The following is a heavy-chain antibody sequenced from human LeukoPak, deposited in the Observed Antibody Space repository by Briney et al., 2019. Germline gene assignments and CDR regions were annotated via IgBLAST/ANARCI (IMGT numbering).Heavy chain of an antibody. J-gene: IGHJ6*02. Sequence: SVKVSCKASGGTFSSYAISWVRQAPGQGLEWMGGIIPIFGTANYAQKFQGRVTITADESTSTAYMELSSLRSEDTAVYYCASDRRLGYSYSCIYLWGQGTTVTVSS. V-gene: IGHV1-69*13. CDR2: IIPIFGTA. CDR1: GGTFSSYA. CDR3: ASDRRLGYSYSCIYL.